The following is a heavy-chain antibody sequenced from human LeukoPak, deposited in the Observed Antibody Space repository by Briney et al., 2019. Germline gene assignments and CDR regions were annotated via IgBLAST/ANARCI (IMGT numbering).Heavy chain of an antibody. CDR3: VKDSFILEGGVGSDDGFAV. D-gene: IGHD3-3*01. V-gene: IGHV3-23*01. Sequence: KPGGSLRLSCAASGFTFRKYGMSWVRQAPGKGLEWVSVVGDSAETTHYADSVKGRLFISRDNSKNTVHLQMNSLRAEDTALYYCVKDSFILEGGVGSDDGFAVWGQGTMVTVSS. CDR1: GFTFRKYG. J-gene: IGHJ3*01. CDR2: VGDSAETT.